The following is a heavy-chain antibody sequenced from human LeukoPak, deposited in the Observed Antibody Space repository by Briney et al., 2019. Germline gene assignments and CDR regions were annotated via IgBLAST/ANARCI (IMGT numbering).Heavy chain of an antibody. CDR3: ARQIASSGYLPWAFDI. Sequence: SETLSLTCTVSGGSITSGNYYWGWIRQPPGKGLEWIGDIFFTGSTYYSPSLKSRVTISVGTSTTQFSLKLTSVTAADTAVYYCARQIASSGYLPWAFDIWGQGTVVTVSS. J-gene: IGHJ3*02. CDR1: GGSITSGNYY. D-gene: IGHD3-22*01. V-gene: IGHV4-39*01. CDR2: IFFTGST.